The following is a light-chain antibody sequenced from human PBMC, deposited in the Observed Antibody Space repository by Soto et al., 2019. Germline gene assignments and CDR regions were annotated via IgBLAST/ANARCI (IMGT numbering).Light chain of an antibody. V-gene: IGLV2-8*01. CDR2: EVS. Sequence: QSALTQPPSASGCPGQSVTISCTGTSSDVGDYNYVSWYQQHPGKAPKLMIYEVSKRPSGVPDRFSGSKSGNTASLTVSGLQAQDEADYYCSSYAGSLYVFGTGTKLTVL. CDR1: SSDVGDYNY. CDR3: SSYAGSLYV. J-gene: IGLJ1*01.